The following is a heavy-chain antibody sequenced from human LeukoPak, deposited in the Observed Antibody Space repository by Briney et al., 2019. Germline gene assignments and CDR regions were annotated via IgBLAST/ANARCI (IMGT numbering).Heavy chain of an antibody. V-gene: IGHV5-51*01. CDR2: IYPGDSDT. D-gene: IGHD3-22*01. Sequence: GEPLKISCKGSGYSFTSYWIGWVRQMPGKGLEWMGIIYPGDSDTRYSPSFQGQVTISADKSISTAYLQWSSLKASDTAMYYCARLGNNHYYHSNGGRYNWFDPWGQGTLVTVSS. CDR1: GYSFTSYW. J-gene: IGHJ5*02. CDR3: ARLGNNHYYHSNGGRYNWFDP.